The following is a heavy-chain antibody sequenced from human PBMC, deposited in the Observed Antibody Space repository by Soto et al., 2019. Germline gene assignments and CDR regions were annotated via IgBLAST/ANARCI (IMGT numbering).Heavy chain of an antibody. J-gene: IGHJ6*02. V-gene: IGHV4-59*01. CDR1: GVSMSRYY. Sequence: PSGAPYLTFTGSGVSMSRYYWNWSRQSPGKGLEGIGYIYYSGNIYYSGNTNYNPSLKSRLTISIDTSKNQFSLKLTSVTVADTAVYFCARDGRLMLRGFSFYNGMDVWGQGTTVT. CDR2: IYYSGNIYYSGNT. D-gene: IGHD3-10*01. CDR3: ARDGRLMLRGFSFYNGMDV.